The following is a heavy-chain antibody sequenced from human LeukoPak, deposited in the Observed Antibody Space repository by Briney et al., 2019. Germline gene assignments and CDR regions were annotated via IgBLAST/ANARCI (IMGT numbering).Heavy chain of an antibody. Sequence: GGSLRLSCAASGFTFSSYSMSWVRQAPGKGLVWVSRINSDGSGTSYADSVKGRFTISRDNSKNTLYLQLNSLRDDDTAVYYCAKSVGTIYGDYWGQGTLVTVSS. V-gene: IGHV3-74*01. CDR2: INSDGSGT. CDR1: GFTFSSYS. J-gene: IGHJ4*02. D-gene: IGHD3-3*01. CDR3: AKSVGTIYGDY.